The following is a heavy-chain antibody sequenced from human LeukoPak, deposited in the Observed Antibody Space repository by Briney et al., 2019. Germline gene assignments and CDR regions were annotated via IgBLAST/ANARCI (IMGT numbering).Heavy chain of an antibody. CDR1: GGTFSNYA. Sequence: ASVKVSCKASGGTFSNYAISWVRQAPGQGLEWMGGIMPMFGTSNYAQKFQGRVTFSADGSTSTAYMELSRLRSEDTAVYYCTRSSLVIMQEYNWFDPWGQGTLVTVSS. D-gene: IGHD3-22*01. CDR2: IMPMFGTS. CDR3: TRSSLVIMQEYNWFDP. V-gene: IGHV1-69*13. J-gene: IGHJ5*02.